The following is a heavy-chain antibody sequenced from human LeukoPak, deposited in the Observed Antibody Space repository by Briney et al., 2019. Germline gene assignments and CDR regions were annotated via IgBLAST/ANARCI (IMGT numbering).Heavy chain of an antibody. V-gene: IGHV3-30*18. J-gene: IGHJ4*02. Sequence: GGSLRLSCAASGFTFSSYGMHWVRQAPGKGLEWVAVISYDGSNKYYADSVKGRFTISRDNSKNTLYLQMNSLRAEDTAVYYRAKDSGRRGSYYFDYWGQGTLVTASS. CDR3: AKDSGRRGSYYFDY. CDR2: ISYDGSNK. D-gene: IGHD1-26*01. CDR1: GFTFSSYG.